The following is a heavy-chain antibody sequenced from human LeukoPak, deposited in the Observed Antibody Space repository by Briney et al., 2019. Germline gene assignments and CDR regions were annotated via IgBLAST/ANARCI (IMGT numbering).Heavy chain of an antibody. V-gene: IGHV4-59*01. J-gene: IGHJ2*01. D-gene: IGHD2-15*01. CDR2: IYYSGST. CDR1: GGSISSYY. CDR3: ARSRFRMDL. Sequence: NPSEALSLTCSVSGGSISSYYWSWIRQPPGKGLEWIGYIYYSGSTNYNPSLKSRVTISVDTSKNQFSLKVSSVTAADTAVYYCARSRFRMDLWGRGTLVTVSS.